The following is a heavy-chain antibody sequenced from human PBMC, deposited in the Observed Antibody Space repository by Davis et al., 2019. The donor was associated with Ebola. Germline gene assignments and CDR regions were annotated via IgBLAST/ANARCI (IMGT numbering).Heavy chain of an antibody. CDR1: GFTFSSYA. J-gene: IGHJ4*02. CDR2: ISYDGSNK. V-gene: IGHV3-30-3*01. Sequence: PGGSLRLSCAASGFTFSSYAMHWVRQAPGKGLEWVAVISYDGSNKYYADSVKGRFTISRDNSKNTLYLQMNSLRAEDTAVYYCARASSGSYSFDYWGQGTLVTVSS. D-gene: IGHD1-26*01. CDR3: ARASSGSYSFDY.